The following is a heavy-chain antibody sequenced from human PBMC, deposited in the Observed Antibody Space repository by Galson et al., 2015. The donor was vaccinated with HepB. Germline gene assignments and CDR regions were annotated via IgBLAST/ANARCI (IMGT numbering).Heavy chain of an antibody. Sequence: SLRLSCAASGFAFNSYAMSWVRQAPGKGLEWVSAISGSGGSTYYADSVKGRFTISRDTSKNPLYLQMNSLRADDTAIYYCAKSRRSFFRWGPGGDGMDVWGQGTTVTVSS. J-gene: IGHJ6*02. CDR1: GFAFNSYA. V-gene: IGHV3-23*01. D-gene: IGHD2-21*02. CDR3: AKSRRSFFRWGPGGDGMDV. CDR2: ISGSGGST.